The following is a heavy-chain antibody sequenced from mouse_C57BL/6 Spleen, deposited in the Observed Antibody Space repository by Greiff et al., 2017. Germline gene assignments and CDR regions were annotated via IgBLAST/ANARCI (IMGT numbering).Heavy chain of an antibody. V-gene: IGHV1-62-2*01. D-gene: IGHD1-1*01. CDR1: GYTFTEYT. CDR2: FYPGSGSI. J-gene: IGHJ4*01. CDR3: ARHEDTTVDYYAMDY. Sequence: VKLVESGAELVKPGASVKLSCKASGYTFTEYTIHWVKQRSGQGLEWIGWFYPGSGSIKYNEKFKDKATLTADKSSSTVYMELSRLTSEDSAVYFCARHEDTTVDYYAMDYWGQGTSVTVSS.